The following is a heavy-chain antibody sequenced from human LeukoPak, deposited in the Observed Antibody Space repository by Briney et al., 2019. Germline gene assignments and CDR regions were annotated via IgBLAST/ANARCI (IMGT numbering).Heavy chain of an antibody. CDR1: GFTFSRYA. CDR2: MAYDGSNK. J-gene: IGHJ4*02. V-gene: IGHV3-30*04. CDR3: ARDREEYSSNWHIFY. Sequence: GGSLRLSCAASGFTFSRYAMHWVRQAPGKGLEWVAVMAYDGSNKYYADSVKGRFTISRDNSKNTLYLQMNSLKAEGTALYYCARDREEYSSNWHIFYWGRGTLVTVSS. D-gene: IGHD6-13*01.